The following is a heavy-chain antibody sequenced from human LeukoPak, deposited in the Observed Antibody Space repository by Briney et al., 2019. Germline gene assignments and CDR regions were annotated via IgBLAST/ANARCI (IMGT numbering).Heavy chain of an antibody. Sequence: PGGSLRLSCAASGFTFSSYAMSWVRQAPGKGLEWVSAISGSGGSTYYADSVKGRFTVSRDNSKNTLYLQMNSLRAEDTAVYYCAKSPLSGRTNWFDPWGQGTLVTVSS. CDR1: GFTFSSYA. CDR3: AKSPLSGRTNWFDP. J-gene: IGHJ5*02. CDR2: ISGSGGST. D-gene: IGHD5-12*01. V-gene: IGHV3-23*01.